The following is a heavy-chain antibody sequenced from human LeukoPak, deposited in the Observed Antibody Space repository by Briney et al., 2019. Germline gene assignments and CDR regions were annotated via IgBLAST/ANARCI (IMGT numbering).Heavy chain of an antibody. CDR2: INSDGSST. Sequence: PGGSLRLSCAASGFTFSNYWMHWVRQAPGKGLVWVSRINSDGSSTTYADSVRGRFTISRDNSKNTLYLQMNSLRAEDTAVYYCVQSSPTIDYWGQGTLVTVSS. J-gene: IGHJ4*02. V-gene: IGHV3-74*01. CDR1: GFTFSNYW. D-gene: IGHD5-12*01. CDR3: VQSSPTIDY.